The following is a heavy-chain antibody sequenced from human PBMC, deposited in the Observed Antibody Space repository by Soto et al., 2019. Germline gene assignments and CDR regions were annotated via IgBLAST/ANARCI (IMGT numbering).Heavy chain of an antibody. CDR2: INTNRGKT. CDR1: VYPFTIYC. V-gene: IGHV1-18*04. J-gene: IGHJ6*04. CDR3: ARDVLVLNWGYYGMDV. D-gene: IGHD7-27*01. Sequence: GSSVKVSCKASVYPFTIYCISWVRQAPGQWLEFMGWINTNRGKTDYSQTLQGSVTMTIDTSTSTAYMGLRSLRSDDTAVYYCARDVLVLNWGYYGMDVWGKGTTVTVSS.